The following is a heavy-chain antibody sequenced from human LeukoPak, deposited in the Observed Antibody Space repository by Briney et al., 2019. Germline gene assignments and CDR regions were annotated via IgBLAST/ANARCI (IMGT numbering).Heavy chain of an antibody. J-gene: IGHJ4*02. Sequence: SETLSPTCTVPGGSISSYYWSWIRQPPGKGLEWIGEINHSGSTNYNPSLKSRVTISVDTSKNQFSLKLSSVTAADTAVYYCARGQGYYDILTGYYDYWGQGTLVTVSS. CDR3: ARGQGYYDILTGYYDY. CDR1: GGSISSYY. CDR2: INHSGST. D-gene: IGHD3-9*01. V-gene: IGHV4-34*01.